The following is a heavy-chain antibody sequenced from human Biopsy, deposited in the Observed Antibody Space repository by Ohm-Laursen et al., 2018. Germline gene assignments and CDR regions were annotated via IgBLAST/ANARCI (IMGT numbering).Heavy chain of an antibody. Sequence: PGTLSLTCTVSGGSITGDFWTWIRQTPEKGLEWIGYRFHSGSPTYNPSLQSRVTISIDTSKNQFSLTLSSVSAADTAVYYCARLSRRGYIIFFDYWGRGTLVTASS. D-gene: IGHD5-12*01. J-gene: IGHJ4*02. V-gene: IGHV4-59*08. CDR2: RFHSGSP. CDR1: GGSITGDF. CDR3: ARLSRRGYIIFFDY.